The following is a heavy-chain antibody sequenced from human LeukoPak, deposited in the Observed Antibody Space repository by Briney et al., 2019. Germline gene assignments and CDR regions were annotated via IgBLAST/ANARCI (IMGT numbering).Heavy chain of an antibody. CDR3: ARELIAARWFDP. D-gene: IGHD6-6*01. J-gene: IGHJ5*02. V-gene: IGHV1-2*02. CDR2: INPNSGGT. Sequence: GASVKVPCKASGYTFTGYYMHWVRQAPGQGLEWMGWINPNSGGTNYAQKFQGRVTMTRDTSISTAYMELSRLRSDDTAVYYCARELIAARWFDPWGQGTLATVSS. CDR1: GYTFTGYY.